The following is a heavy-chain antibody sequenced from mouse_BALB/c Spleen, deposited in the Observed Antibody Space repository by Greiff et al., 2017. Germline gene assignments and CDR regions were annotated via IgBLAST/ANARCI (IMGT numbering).Heavy chain of an antibody. CDR2: IRLKSNNYAT. D-gene: IGHD4-1*01. V-gene: IGHV6-6*02. CDR3: TRPSNWDVYYFDY. Sequence: EVKVEESGGGLVQPGGSMKLSCVASGFTFSNYWMNWVRQSPEKGLEWVAEIRLKSNNYATHYAESVKGRFTISRDDSKSSVYLQMNNLRAEDTGIYYCTRPSNWDVYYFDYWGQGTTLTVSS. J-gene: IGHJ2*01. CDR1: GFTFSNYW.